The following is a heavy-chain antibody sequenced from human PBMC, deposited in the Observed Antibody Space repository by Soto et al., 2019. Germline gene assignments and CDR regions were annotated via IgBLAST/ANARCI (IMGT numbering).Heavy chain of an antibody. V-gene: IGHV4-39*01. Sequence: QLQLQESGPGLVKPSETLSLTCTVSGGSISSSSYYWGWIRQPPGKGLEWIGSIYYSGSTYYNPSLKSRVTISVDTSKNQFSLKLRSVTAADTAVYYCARHLNSPDTSDAFDIWGQGTMVTVSS. CDR2: IYYSGST. CDR3: ARHLNSPDTSDAFDI. D-gene: IGHD5-18*01. J-gene: IGHJ3*02. CDR1: GGSISSSSYY.